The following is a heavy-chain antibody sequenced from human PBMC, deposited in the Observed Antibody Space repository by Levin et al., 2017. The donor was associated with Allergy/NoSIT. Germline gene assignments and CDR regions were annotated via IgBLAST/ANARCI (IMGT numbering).Heavy chain of an antibody. CDR2: ISSSGSTI. V-gene: IGHV3-11*01. CDR3: ARGSRQGNWNYGYYYYYMDG. D-gene: IGHD1-7*01. J-gene: IGHJ6*03. Sequence: SCAASGFTFSDYYMSWIRQAPGKGLEWVSYISSSGSTIYYADSVKGRFTISRDNAKNSLYLQMNSLRAEDTAVYYCARGSRQGNWNYGYYYYYMDGWGKGTTVTVSS. CDR1: GFTFSDYY.